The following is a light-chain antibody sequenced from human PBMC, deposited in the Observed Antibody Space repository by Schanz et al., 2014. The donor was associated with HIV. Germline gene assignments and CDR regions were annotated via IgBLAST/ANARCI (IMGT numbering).Light chain of an antibody. CDR3: SSYTSSSPWV. CDR1: SSDVGIYNL. Sequence: QSALTQPASVSGSPGQSITISCTGTSSDVGIYNLVSWYQQHPGKAPKLMIYEDSKRPSGVSNRFSGSKSGNTASLTISGLQAEDEADYYCSSYTSSSPWVFGGGTKLTVL. V-gene: IGLV2-14*02. CDR2: EDS. J-gene: IGLJ3*02.